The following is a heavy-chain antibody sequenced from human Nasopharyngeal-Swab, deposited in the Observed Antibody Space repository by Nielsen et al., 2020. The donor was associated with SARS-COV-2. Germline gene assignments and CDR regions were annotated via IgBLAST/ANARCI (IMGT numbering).Heavy chain of an antibody. CDR1: GFTFSSYW. D-gene: IGHD3-16*01. CDR2: IKEDGSEK. J-gene: IGHJ4*02. CDR3: ARDYTRFDY. V-gene: IGHV3-7*05. Sequence: GESLKISCAASGFTFSSYWMSWVRQAPGKGLEWVAYIKEDGSEKYFVDSVKGRFTISRDNAKNSLYLQMNSLRAEDPAVYYCARDYTRFDYWGQGTLVTVSS.